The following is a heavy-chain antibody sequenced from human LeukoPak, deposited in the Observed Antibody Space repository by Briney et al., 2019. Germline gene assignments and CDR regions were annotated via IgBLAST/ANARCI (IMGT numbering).Heavy chain of an antibody. CDR1: GGSFSDYY. V-gene: IGHV4-4*07. CDR3: ARDLVAFDY. D-gene: IGHD2-15*01. J-gene: IGHJ4*02. CDR2: IYTSGST. Sequence: PSETLSLTCTVSGGSFSDYYWSWIRQPAGKGLEWIGRIYTSGSTNYNPSLKSRVTMSLDMSKNQFSLKLNSVTAADTAVYYCARDLVAFDYWGQGALVIVSS.